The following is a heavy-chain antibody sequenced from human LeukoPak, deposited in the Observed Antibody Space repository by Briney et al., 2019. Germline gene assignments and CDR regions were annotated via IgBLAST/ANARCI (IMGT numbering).Heavy chain of an antibody. V-gene: IGHV4-59*08. CDR2: IYYSGST. J-gene: IGHJ3*02. CDR3: ARPRYPNAFDI. CDR1: GGSISSYY. Sequence: SETLSLTCTVSGGSISSYYWSWIRQPPGKGLEWVGYIYYSGSTNSNPSLKSRVTISVDTSKKQFSLKLSSVTAADTAVYYCARPRYPNAFDIWGQGTMVTVSS. D-gene: IGHD3-9*01.